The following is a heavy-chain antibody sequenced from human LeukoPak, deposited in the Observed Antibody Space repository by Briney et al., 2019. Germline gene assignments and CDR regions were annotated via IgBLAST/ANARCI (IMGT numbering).Heavy chain of an antibody. V-gene: IGHV3-48*03. CDR2: ISSSGSTI. CDR1: GFTFSSYE. Sequence: GGSLRLSCAASGFTFSSYEMNWVRQAPGKGLEWVSYISSSGSTIYYADSVKGRFTISRDNAKNSLYLQMNSLRVGDTAVYYCARDGAYGDYFDYWGQGTLVTVSS. CDR3: ARDGAYGDYFDY. D-gene: IGHD4-17*01. J-gene: IGHJ4*02.